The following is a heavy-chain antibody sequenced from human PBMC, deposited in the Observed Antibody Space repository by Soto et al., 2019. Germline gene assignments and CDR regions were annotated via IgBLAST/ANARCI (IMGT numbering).Heavy chain of an antibody. Sequence: SVKVSCKASGGTFSSYAISWVRQAPGQGLEWMGGIIPIFGTANYAQKFQGRVTITADESTSTAYMELSSLRSEDTAVYYCASRLAGYGDYSAGYYYYGMDVWGQGTTVTSP. CDR2: IIPIFGTA. CDR1: GGTFSSYA. V-gene: IGHV1-69*13. J-gene: IGHJ6*02. D-gene: IGHD4-17*01. CDR3: ASRLAGYGDYSAGYYYYGMDV.